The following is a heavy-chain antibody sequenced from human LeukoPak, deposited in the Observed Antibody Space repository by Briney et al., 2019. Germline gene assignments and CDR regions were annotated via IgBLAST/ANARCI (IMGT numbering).Heavy chain of an antibody. J-gene: IGHJ4*02. D-gene: IGHD6-6*01. V-gene: IGHV3-21*01. CDR3: ARDSVPIEYSSSSWFWDY. Sequence: GALRLSCAASGFTFSSYSMNWVRQAPGKGLEWVASIISSSSYIYYADSVKGRFTISRDNAKNSLYLQINSLRAEDTAGYYCARDSVPIEYSSSSWFWDYWGQGTLVTVSS. CDR2: IISSSSYI. CDR1: GFTFSSYS.